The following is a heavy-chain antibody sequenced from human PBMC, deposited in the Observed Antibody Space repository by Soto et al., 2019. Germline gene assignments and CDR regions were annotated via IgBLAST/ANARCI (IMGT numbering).Heavy chain of an antibody. CDR2: IFSNDEK. V-gene: IGHV2-26*01. CDR3: ARSFLDLNWNDVYFDY. D-gene: IGHD1-1*01. CDR1: GFSLSNARMG. J-gene: IGHJ4*02. Sequence: SGPTLVNPTATLTLTCTVSGFSLSNARMGVSWIRQPPGKALEWLAHIFSNDEKSYSTSLKSRLTISKDTSKSQVVLTMTHMDPVDTATYYCARSFLDLNWNDVYFDYWGQGTLVTVSS.